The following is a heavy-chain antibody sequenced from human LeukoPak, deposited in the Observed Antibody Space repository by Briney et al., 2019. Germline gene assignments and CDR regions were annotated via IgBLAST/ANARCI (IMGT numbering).Heavy chain of an antibody. CDR3: ARTPPSVGFYP. Sequence: SETLSLTCTVSGGSISSYYWSWIRQPPGKGLAWIGYIYYSGSTNYNPSLKSRVTISVDTSKNQFSPKLSSVTAADTAVYYCARTPPSVGFYPWGQGTRVTVSA. V-gene: IGHV4-59*12. J-gene: IGHJ5*02. CDR1: GGSISSYY. CDR2: IYYSGST. D-gene: IGHD5/OR15-5a*01.